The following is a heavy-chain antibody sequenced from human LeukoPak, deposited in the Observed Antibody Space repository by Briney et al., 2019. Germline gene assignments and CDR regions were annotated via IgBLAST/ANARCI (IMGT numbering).Heavy chain of an antibody. CDR3: ARLRGGSYGKIYYYYMDV. CDR1: GGSFSGYY. J-gene: IGHJ6*03. CDR2: INHSGST. D-gene: IGHD1-26*01. V-gene: IGHV4-34*01. Sequence: SETLSLTCAVHGGSFSGYYWNWIRQPPGKGLEWIGEINHSGSTNYNPSLKSRVTISVDTSKNQFSLKLSSVTAADTAVYYCARLRGGSYGKIYYYYMDVWGKGTTVTISS.